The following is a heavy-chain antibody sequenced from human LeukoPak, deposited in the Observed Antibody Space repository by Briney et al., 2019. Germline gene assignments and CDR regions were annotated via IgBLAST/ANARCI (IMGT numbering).Heavy chain of an antibody. CDR3: ARVFLERLTSGYFDN. CDR1: GFTFSEYA. V-gene: IGHV3-30-3*01. Sequence: GGSLRLSCAASGFTFSEYAMHWVRQAPGKGLEWVAVISYDGRQKYYGDSVKGRFTISGDNPKNTLYLQMNSLRDDDTAVYYCARVFLERLTSGYFDNWGQGTLVTVSP. CDR2: ISYDGRQK. J-gene: IGHJ4*02. D-gene: IGHD3-3*01.